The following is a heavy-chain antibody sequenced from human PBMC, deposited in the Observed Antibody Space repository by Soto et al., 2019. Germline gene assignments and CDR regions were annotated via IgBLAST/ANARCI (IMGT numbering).Heavy chain of an antibody. CDR2: IIPIFGTA. J-gene: IGHJ6*02. CDR3: ARGFTDKYYDFWSGPRPYYYYGMDV. Sequence: SVKVSCQASGGTFSSYAISWVRQAPGQGLEWMGGIIPIFGTANYAQKFQGRVTITADESTSTAYMELSSLRSEDTAVYYCARGFTDKYYDFWSGPRPYYYYGMDVWGQGTTVTVSS. D-gene: IGHD3-3*01. CDR1: GGTFSSYA. V-gene: IGHV1-69*13.